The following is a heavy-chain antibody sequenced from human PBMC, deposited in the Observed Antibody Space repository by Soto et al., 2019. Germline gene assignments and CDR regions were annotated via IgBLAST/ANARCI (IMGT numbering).Heavy chain of an antibody. CDR1: GGSISSYY. CDR3: ARDDYKDGGNNWFDP. Sequence: PSETLSLTCTVSGGSISSYYWSWIRQPAGKGLEWIGRIYTKERTNYNLSFRNRVTMSVDTSKNQFSLKLDAVTAADTAVYYCARDDYKDGGNNWFDPWGQGTMGTVSS. D-gene: IGHD3-16*01. J-gene: IGHJ5*02. V-gene: IGHV4-4*07. CDR2: IYTKERT.